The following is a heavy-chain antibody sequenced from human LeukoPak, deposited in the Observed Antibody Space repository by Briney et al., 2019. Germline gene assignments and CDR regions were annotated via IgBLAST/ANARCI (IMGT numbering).Heavy chain of an antibody. J-gene: IGHJ4*02. Sequence: NSSETLSLTCTVSGGSISSYYWSWIRQPPGKGLEWIGYIYYSGSTNYNPSLKGRVTISVDTSKNQFPLKLSSVTAADTAVYYCARGGDFWSGEYFDYWGQGTLVTVSS. V-gene: IGHV4-59*01. D-gene: IGHD3-3*01. CDR2: IYYSGST. CDR1: GGSISSYY. CDR3: ARGGDFWSGEYFDY.